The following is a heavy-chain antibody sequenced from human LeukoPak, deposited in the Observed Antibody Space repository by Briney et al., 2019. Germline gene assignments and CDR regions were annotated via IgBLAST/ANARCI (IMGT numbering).Heavy chain of an antibody. CDR2: INLNSGDT. D-gene: IGHD3-9*01. CDR3: ARSYFDVLTNYYMWLAP. Sequence: ASVKVSCMASRYTFTDYYIHWVRQAPGQGLEWMGRINLNSGDTYNAQNFQDRVTMRGDTSINTAYLELSSLRSDDTAVFYCARSYFDVLTNYYMWLAPWGQGTLVTVSS. V-gene: IGHV1-2*06. J-gene: IGHJ5*02. CDR1: RYTFTDYY.